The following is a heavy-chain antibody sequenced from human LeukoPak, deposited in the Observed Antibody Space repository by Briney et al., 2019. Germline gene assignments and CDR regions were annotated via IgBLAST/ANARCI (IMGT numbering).Heavy chain of an antibody. Sequence: SETLSLTCAVYGGSFSGYYWSWIRQPPGKGLEWIGEINHSGSTNYNPSLKSRVTISVDTSKNQFSLKLSSVTAADTAVYYCARGYGGYPDYWGQGTLVTVSS. J-gene: IGHJ4*02. CDR2: INHSGST. V-gene: IGHV4-34*01. CDR3: ARGYGGYPDY. CDR1: GGSFSGYY. D-gene: IGHD4-23*01.